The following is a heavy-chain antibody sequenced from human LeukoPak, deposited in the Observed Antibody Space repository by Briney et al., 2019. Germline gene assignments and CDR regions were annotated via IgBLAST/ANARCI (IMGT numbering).Heavy chain of an antibody. Sequence: GGSLRLSCAASGFTFSSYAMAWVRQTPGKGLEWVSVISPSSSSTYYANSVKGRFTISRDNSKNTLYLQMNSLRAEDTAVYYCARRYTSSWYYFDYWGQGTLVTVSS. J-gene: IGHJ4*02. CDR1: GFTFSSYA. CDR2: ISPSSSST. V-gene: IGHV3-23*01. CDR3: ARRYTSSWYYFDY. D-gene: IGHD6-13*01.